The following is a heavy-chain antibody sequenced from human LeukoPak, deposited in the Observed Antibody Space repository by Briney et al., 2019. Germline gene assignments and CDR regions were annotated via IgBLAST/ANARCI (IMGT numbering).Heavy chain of an antibody. CDR1: GYTFTSYD. CDR3: AREALPGRYFDWSPVYYYYYGMDV. D-gene: IGHD3-9*01. CDR2: MNPNSGNT. J-gene: IGHJ6*02. V-gene: IGHV1-8*01. Sequence: GASVKVSCKASGYTFTSYDINWVRQATGQGLEWMGWMNPNSGNTGYAQKFQGRVTMTRNTSISTAYMELSSLRSEDTAVYYCAREALPGRYFDWSPVYYYYYGMDVWGQGTTVTVSS.